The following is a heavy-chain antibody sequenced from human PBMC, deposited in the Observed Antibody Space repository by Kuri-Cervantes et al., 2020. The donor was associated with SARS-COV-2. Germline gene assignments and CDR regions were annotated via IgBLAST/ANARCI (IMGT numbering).Heavy chain of an antibody. CDR1: GFNFNIYS. Sequence: GESLKISCAASGFNFNIYSMNWVRQAPGKGLEWVSAISSQSLYIYYADSVKGRFTISRDNAKNSLYLQMNSLRAEDTAVYYCARPDDPITIFGVVIAGGMDVWGQGTTVTVSS. CDR2: ISSQSLYI. J-gene: IGHJ6*02. V-gene: IGHV3-21*01. D-gene: IGHD3-3*01. CDR3: ARPDDPITIFGVVIAGGMDV.